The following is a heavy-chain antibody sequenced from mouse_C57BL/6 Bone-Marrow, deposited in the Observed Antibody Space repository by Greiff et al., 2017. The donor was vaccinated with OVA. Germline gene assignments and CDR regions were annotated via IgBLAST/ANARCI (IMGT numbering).Heavy chain of an antibody. D-gene: IGHD2-4*01. CDR1: GYTFTSYW. Sequence: QVQLQQSGAELAKPGASVKLSCKASGYTFTSYWMHWVKQRPGQGLEWIGYINPSSGYTKYNQKFKDKATLTADKSSSTAYMQLSSLTYEDSAVYYCASPYDYDGDYGYAWFAYWGQGTLVTVSA. V-gene: IGHV1-7*01. CDR3: ASPYDYDGDYGYAWFAY. CDR2: INPSSGYT. J-gene: IGHJ3*01.